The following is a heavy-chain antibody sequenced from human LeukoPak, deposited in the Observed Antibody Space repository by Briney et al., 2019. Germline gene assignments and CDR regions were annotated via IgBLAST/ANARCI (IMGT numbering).Heavy chain of an antibody. CDR3: ARSLNSSWGGYYYGMDV. J-gene: IGHJ6*02. Sequence: GASVTVSCTASGYTFTGYYMHWVRQAPGQGLEWMGWINPNSGGTNYAQKFQGWVTMTRDTSISTAYMELSRLRSYDTAVYYCARSLNSSWGGYYYGMDVWGQGTTVTVSS. V-gene: IGHV1-2*04. CDR1: GYTFTGYY. D-gene: IGHD6-13*01. CDR2: INPNSGGT.